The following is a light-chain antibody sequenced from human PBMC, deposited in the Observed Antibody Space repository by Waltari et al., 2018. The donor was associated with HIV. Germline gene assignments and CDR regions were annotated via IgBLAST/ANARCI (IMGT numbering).Light chain of an antibody. CDR3: QAWDSSTAV. Sequence: SYELTQPPSVSVSPVQTASITCSGDKLGDKYAFWYQQKPGQDPVVVIYQDSKRPSGIPERFSGSNSGNTATLTISGTQAMDEADYYCQAWDSSTAVFGGGTKLTVL. CDR1: KLGDKY. CDR2: QDS. V-gene: IGLV3-1*01. J-gene: IGLJ2*01.